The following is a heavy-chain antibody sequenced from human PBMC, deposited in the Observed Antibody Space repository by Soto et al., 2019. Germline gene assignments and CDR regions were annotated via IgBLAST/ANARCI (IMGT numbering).Heavy chain of an antibody. Sequence: PSETLSLTCTVSGGSVSSESHYWSWLRQTPGKGLEWIGYIYYTGSTNYNPSLKGRVTMSVDTSREKVSLRLRSVTRADTAVYYCPRDQYDFRSGSYYYAMEVWGQGTKVT. V-gene: IGHV4-61*01. CDR1: GGSVSSESHY. CDR3: PRDQYDFRSGSYYYAMEV. J-gene: IGHJ6*02. CDR2: IYYTGST. D-gene: IGHD3-3*01.